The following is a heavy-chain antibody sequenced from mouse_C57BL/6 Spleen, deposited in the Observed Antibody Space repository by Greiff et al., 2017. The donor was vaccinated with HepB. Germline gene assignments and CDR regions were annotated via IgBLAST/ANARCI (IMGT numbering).Heavy chain of an antibody. V-gene: IGHV1-54*01. CDR2: INPGSGGT. J-gene: IGHJ1*03. CDR3: ASEGHGSSWYFDV. D-gene: IGHD1-1*01. Sequence: QVQLQQSGAELVRPGTSVKVSCKASGYAFTNYLIEWVKQRPGQGLEWIGVINPGSGGTNYNEKFKGKATLTADKSSSTAYMQLSSLTSEASAVYFCASEGHGSSWYFDVWGTGTTVTVSS. CDR1: GYAFTNYL.